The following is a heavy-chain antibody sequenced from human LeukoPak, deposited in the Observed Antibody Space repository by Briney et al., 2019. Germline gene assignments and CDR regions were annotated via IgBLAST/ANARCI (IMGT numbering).Heavy chain of an antibody. CDR1: GNTLTELS. CDR3: ANLNIAAAGTYWFDP. CDR2: FDPEDGET. D-gene: IGHD6-13*01. V-gene: IGHV1-24*01. Sequence: ASVKVSCKVSGNTLTELSMHWVRQAPGKGLEWMGGFDPEDGETIYAQKFQGRVTMTEDTSTDTAYMELSSLRSEDTAVYYCANLNIAAAGTYWFDPWGQGTLVTVSS. J-gene: IGHJ5*02.